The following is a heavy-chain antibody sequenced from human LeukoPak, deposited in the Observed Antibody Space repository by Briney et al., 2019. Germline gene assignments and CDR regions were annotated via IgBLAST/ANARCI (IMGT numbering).Heavy chain of an antibody. J-gene: IGHJ5*02. Sequence: SVKVSCKASGGAFSNYAISWVRQAPGHGLEWMGGIIPIFGKPNYAQKFQDRVTITADESTSTVYMELSSLRSEDTAVYYCARDIPLSSLEARGSSWFDPRGQGTLVTVSS. CDR2: IIPIFGKP. CDR1: GGAFSNYA. CDR3: ARDIPLSSLEARGSSWFDP. V-gene: IGHV1-69*13. D-gene: IGHD1-1*01.